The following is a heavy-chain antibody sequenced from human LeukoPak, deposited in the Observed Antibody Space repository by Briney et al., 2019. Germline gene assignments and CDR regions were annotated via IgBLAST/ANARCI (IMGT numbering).Heavy chain of an antibody. CDR3: ARSRLADYNDY. CDR2: ISSSSSYI. D-gene: IGHD3-10*01. Sequence: GGSLRLSCAASGFTFSSYSMNWVRQAPGKGLEWGSSISSSSSYIYYADSVKGRFTISRDNAKNSLYLQMNSLRAEDTAVYYCARSRLADYNDYWGQGTLVTVSS. J-gene: IGHJ4*02. V-gene: IGHV3-21*01. CDR1: GFTFSSYS.